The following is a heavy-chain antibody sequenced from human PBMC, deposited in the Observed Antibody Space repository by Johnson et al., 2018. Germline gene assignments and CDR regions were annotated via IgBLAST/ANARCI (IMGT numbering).Heavy chain of an antibody. CDR1: GFTFSTYG. J-gene: IGHJ6*02. Sequence: QVQLVESGGGVVQPGRSLRLSCAASGFTFSTYGMHWVRQAPGEGLEWVALISYDGSYKYYGDSVKGRFPISRDNSRNTLYLQMNSRRAEDRAVYYCAKGVYGTSSGYYGMDVWGQGTTVTVSS. CDR3: AKGVYGTSSGYYGMDV. D-gene: IGHD2-8*01. CDR2: ISYDGSYK. V-gene: IGHV3-30*18.